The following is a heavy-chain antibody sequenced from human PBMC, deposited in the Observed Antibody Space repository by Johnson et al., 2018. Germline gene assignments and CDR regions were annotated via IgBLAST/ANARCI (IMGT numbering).Heavy chain of an antibody. CDR3: ARDGTIAVAGRDAFDI. D-gene: IGHD6-19*01. J-gene: IGHJ3*02. Sequence: QVQLVESGAEVKKXGSSXKVXCKASGGTFSSYAISWVRQAPGQGLEWMGGIIPIFGTANYAQKFQGRVTITADESTSTAYMELSSLRSEDTAGYYCARDGTIAVAGRDAFDIWGQGTMVTVSS. V-gene: IGHV1-69*01. CDR1: GGTFSSYA. CDR2: IIPIFGTA.